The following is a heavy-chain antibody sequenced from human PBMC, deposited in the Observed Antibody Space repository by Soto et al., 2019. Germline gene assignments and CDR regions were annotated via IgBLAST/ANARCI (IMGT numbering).Heavy chain of an antibody. Sequence: SETLSLTCTVSGGSISSSSYYWGWIRQPPGKGLEWIGSIYYSGSTYYNPSLKRRVTISVDTSKNQFSLKLSSVTAADTAVYYCARHNGYYDFWSGYYIGYGMDVWGQGTTVTVSS. V-gene: IGHV4-39*01. CDR3: ARHNGYYDFWSGYYIGYGMDV. CDR1: GGSISSSSYY. J-gene: IGHJ6*02. CDR2: IYYSGST. D-gene: IGHD3-3*01.